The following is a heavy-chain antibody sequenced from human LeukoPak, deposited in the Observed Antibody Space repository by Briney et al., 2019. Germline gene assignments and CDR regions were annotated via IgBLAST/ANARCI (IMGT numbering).Heavy chain of an antibody. Sequence: PGRSLRLSCAASGFTFSSYAMHWVRQAPGKGLEWVAVISYDGSNKYYADSVKGRFTISRDNSKNTLYLQMNSLRAEDTAVYYCARDAGYNILTGYYLHWGLGTLVTVSS. V-gene: IGHV3-30-3*01. CDR1: GFTFSSYA. J-gene: IGHJ4*02. CDR3: ARDAGYNILTGYYLH. D-gene: IGHD3-9*01. CDR2: ISYDGSNK.